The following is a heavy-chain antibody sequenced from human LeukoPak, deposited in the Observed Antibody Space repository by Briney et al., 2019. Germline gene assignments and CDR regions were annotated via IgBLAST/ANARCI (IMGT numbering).Heavy chain of an antibody. J-gene: IGHJ5*02. CDR1: GYTFTSYG. D-gene: IGHD4-11*01. Sequence: ASVKVSCKASGYTFTSYGISWVRQAPGQGLEWMGWISAYNGNTNYAQKLQGRVTMTTDTSTSTAYMELRSLRSDDTAVYYCARTRMTTVTTGTSNWFDPWGQGTLVTVSS. CDR2: ISAYNGNT. CDR3: ARTRMTTVTTGTSNWFDP. V-gene: IGHV1-18*01.